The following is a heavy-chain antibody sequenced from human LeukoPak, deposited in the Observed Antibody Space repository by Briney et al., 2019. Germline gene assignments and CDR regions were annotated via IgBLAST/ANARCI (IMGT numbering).Heavy chain of an antibody. J-gene: IGHJ6*03. V-gene: IGHV3-48*01. CDR1: GFTFSTYS. CDR3: ARQGTVTTGHYYYMDV. Sequence: PGGSLRLSCAASGFTFSTYSMNWFRQAPGKGLEWVSYISSSSSTIYYADSVKGRFTISRDNAKNSLYLQMNSLRAEDTAVYYCARQGTVTTGHYYYMDVWGKGTTVTVSS. CDR2: ISSSSSTI. D-gene: IGHD4-17*01.